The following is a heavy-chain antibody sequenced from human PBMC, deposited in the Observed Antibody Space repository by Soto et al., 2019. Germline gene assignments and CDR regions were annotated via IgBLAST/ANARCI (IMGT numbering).Heavy chain of an antibody. Sequence: PSETLSLTCAVSGGSISSGGYYWSWIRQPPGKGLEWIGYIYYSGSTNYNPSLKSRVTISVDTSKNQFSLKLSSVTAADTAVYYCARDSEDYYGSGSYQDRNYYGMDVWGQGTTVTVSS. CDR1: GGSISSGGYY. V-gene: IGHV4-61*08. CDR2: IYYSGST. D-gene: IGHD3-10*01. J-gene: IGHJ6*02. CDR3: ARDSEDYYGSGSYQDRNYYGMDV.